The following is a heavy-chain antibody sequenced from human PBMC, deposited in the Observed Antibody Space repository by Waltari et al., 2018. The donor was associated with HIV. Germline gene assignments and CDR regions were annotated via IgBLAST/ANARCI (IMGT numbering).Heavy chain of an antibody. CDR2: SKKDGSNT. Sequence: EVQLVESGGGLVQPGGSLRLSCEASGFTVSSNWMHWVRQAPGKGLVWFSLSKKDGSNTRYADSVKCRLTISIENAKNTLYLQMNSLRADDTAVYYCARGVGYGMDVWGQGTTVTVSS. V-gene: IGHV3-74*01. D-gene: IGHD2-15*01. CDR1: GFTVSSNW. CDR3: ARGVGYGMDV. J-gene: IGHJ6*02.